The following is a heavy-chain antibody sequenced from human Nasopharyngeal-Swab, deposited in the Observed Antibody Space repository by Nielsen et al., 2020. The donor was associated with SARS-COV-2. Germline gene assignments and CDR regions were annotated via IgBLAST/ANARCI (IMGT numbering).Heavy chain of an antibody. V-gene: IGHV3-23*03. J-gene: IGHJ3*02. D-gene: IGHD1-26*01. Sequence: VRQAPGKGLEWVSLIYSGGSTTYYGDTVKGRFTISRDNSKNTLYLQMNSLRAEDTALYYCAKIDSGSYYEGAFDIWGQGTMVTVSS. CDR2: IYSGGSTT. CDR3: AKIDSGSYYEGAFDI.